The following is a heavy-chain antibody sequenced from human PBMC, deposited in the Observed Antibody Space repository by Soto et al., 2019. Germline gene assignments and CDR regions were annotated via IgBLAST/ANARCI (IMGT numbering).Heavy chain of an antibody. D-gene: IGHD1-7*01. CDR3: ARLILTNYEARWFDP. CDR1: GASISNGGYY. V-gene: IGHV4-31*03. CDR2: IYYNGNT. Sequence: QVQLQESGPGLVKPSQTLSLTCTVSGASISNGGYYWSWVRQHPGEGLEWIGYIYYNGNTYYNPSLKSRVTISLDTSHNQFSLRLMSVTAADTAVYFCARLILTNYEARWFDPWGQGTLVNVSS. J-gene: IGHJ5*02.